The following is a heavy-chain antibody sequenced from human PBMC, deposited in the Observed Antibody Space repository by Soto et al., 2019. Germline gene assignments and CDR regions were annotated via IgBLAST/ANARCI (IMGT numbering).Heavy chain of an antibody. D-gene: IGHD3-3*01. CDR3: AKEPVLRFLEWFFCIYFDY. CDR2: ISGSGGST. Sequence: GGSLRLSCAASGFTFSSYAMSWVRQAPGKGLEWVSAISGSGGSTSYADPVKGRFTISRDNSKHTLYLQMNSLRAEATAVYYCAKEPVLRFLEWFFCIYFDYWGQGTLVTVSS. CDR1: GFTFSSYA. V-gene: IGHV3-23*01. J-gene: IGHJ4*02.